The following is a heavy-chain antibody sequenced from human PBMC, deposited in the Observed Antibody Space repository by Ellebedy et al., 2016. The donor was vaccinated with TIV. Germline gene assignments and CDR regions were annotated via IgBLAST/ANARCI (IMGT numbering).Heavy chain of an antibody. D-gene: IGHD3/OR15-3a*01. CDR2: IYYSGSP. V-gene: IGHV4-30-2*01. CDR1: GDSMNGGGYL. Sequence: MPSETLSLTCGVSGDSMNGGGYLWSWIRQTPGKGLEWMGYIYYSGSPYYSPFLKGRVTMSVDRSKNQLSLNLTSVTAADTAVYYCARGDPWTKWFDPWGQGTLVSVSS. J-gene: IGHJ5*02. CDR3: ARGDPWTKWFDP.